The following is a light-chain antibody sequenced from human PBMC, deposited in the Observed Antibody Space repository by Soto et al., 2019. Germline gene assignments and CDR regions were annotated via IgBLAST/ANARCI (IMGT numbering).Light chain of an antibody. CDR3: QQYDNLPPYT. CDR1: QDISNY. Sequence: DIQMTQSPSSLSASVGDRVTITCQASQDISNYLNWYQQKPGKAPKLLIYDASNLETGVPSRFSGSGSVTDFAFTISSLQPVDIATYYCQQYDNLPPYTFGQGTKLEIK. V-gene: IGKV1-33*01. CDR2: DAS. J-gene: IGKJ2*01.